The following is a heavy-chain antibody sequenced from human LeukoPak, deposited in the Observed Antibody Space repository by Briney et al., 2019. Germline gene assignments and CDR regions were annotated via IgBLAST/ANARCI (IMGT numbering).Heavy chain of an antibody. V-gene: IGHV1-69*05. D-gene: IGHD3-22*01. J-gene: IGHJ5*02. CDR1: GGTFSSYA. CDR2: IIPIFGTA. Sequence: SVEVSCKASGGTFSSYAISWVRQAPGQGLEWMGRIIPIFGTANYAQKFQGRVTITTDESTSTAYMELSSLRSEDTAVYYCARGRGKNYYDSSGYYFNWFDPWGQGTLVTVSS. CDR3: ARGRGKNYYDSSGYYFNWFDP.